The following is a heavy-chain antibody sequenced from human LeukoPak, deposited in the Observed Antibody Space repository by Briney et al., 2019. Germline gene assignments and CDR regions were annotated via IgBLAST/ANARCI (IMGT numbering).Heavy chain of an antibody. CDR3: ARQELDFDWLSPDYFDY. J-gene: IGHJ4*02. Sequence: GSLRLSCKASGFTFSSYWMHWVRQAPGKGLEWIGSIYYSGSTYYNPSLKSRVTISVDTSKNQFSLKLSSVTAADTAVYYCARQELDFDWLSPDYFDYWGQGTLVTVSS. CDR1: GFTFSSYW. CDR2: IYYSGST. D-gene: IGHD3-9*01. V-gene: IGHV4-39*01.